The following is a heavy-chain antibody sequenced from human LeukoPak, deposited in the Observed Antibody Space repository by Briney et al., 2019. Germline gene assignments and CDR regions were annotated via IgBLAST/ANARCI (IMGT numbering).Heavy chain of an antibody. D-gene: IGHD2-21*02. V-gene: IGHV3-21*01. Sequence: NPGGSLRLSCAASGFTFSSYSMNWVRQAPGKGLEWVSSISSSSSYIYYADSVKGRFTISRDNAKNSLYLQMNSLRDEDTAVYYCARENIVVVTAIRDAFDIWGQGTIVTVSS. CDR1: GFTFSSYS. CDR2: ISSSSSYI. J-gene: IGHJ3*02. CDR3: ARENIVVVTAIRDAFDI.